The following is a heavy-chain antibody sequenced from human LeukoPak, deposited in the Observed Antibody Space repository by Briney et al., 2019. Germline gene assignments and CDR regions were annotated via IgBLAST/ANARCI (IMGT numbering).Heavy chain of an antibody. V-gene: IGHV1-69*13. J-gene: IGHJ3*02. Sequence: GASVKVSCKASGGTFNNYAINWVRQAPGQGLEWVGRLIPLFGTPNYAQKLQGKVTITADESMSTFYMDLSGLRSEDTAVYYCAHATQRLPTIMIDAFDIWGQGTRVTVSS. CDR1: GGTFNNYA. CDR2: LIPLFGTP. D-gene: IGHD5-24*01. CDR3: AHATQRLPTIMIDAFDI.